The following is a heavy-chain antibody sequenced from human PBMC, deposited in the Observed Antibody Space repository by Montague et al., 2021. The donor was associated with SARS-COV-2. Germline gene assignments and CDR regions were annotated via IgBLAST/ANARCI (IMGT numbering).Heavy chain of an antibody. D-gene: IGHD3-3*01. V-gene: IGHV4-61*02. CDR3: AREIGLVTIFGVVTISGWFDP. Sequence: TLSLTCTVSGGSISSGSYYWSWIRQPAGKGPEWFGRIYTSGXTXYXXXXKXRVTISVDTSKNKFSLKLSSVTAADTAVYYCAREIGLVTIFGVVTISGWFDPWGQGTLVTVSS. CDR2: IYTSGXT. CDR1: GGSISSGSYY. J-gene: IGHJ5*02.